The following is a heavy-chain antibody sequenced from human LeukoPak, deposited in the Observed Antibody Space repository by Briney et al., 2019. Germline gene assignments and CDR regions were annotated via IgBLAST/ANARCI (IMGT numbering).Heavy chain of an antibody. CDR1: GYTFTSYY. D-gene: IGHD3-22*01. J-gene: IGHJ3*02. V-gene: IGHV1-46*01. CDR2: INPSGGST. Sequence: GASVKVSCKASGYTFTSYYMHWVRQAPGQGLEWMGIINPSGGSTSYAQKFQGRVTMTRDTSTGTVYMELSSLRSEDTAVYYCARGPLYYYDSSGSDDAFDIWGQGTMVTVSS. CDR3: ARGPLYYYDSSGSDDAFDI.